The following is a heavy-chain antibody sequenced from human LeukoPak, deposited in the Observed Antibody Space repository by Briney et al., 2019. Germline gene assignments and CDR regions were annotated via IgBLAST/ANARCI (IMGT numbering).Heavy chain of an antibody. CDR2: IYYSGST. CDR1: GGSISSISSNNYH. V-gene: IGHV4-39*02. D-gene: IGHD4-23*01. J-gene: IGHJ4*02. CDR3: AREMGVVTAHGIDV. Sequence: SETLSLTCIVSGGSISSISSNNYHWGWIRQPPGKGLEWIGSIYYSGSTYYNPSLKSRVTISVDTSKNQFSLKLSSVTAADTALYYCAREMGVVTAHGIDVWGQGTLVTVSS.